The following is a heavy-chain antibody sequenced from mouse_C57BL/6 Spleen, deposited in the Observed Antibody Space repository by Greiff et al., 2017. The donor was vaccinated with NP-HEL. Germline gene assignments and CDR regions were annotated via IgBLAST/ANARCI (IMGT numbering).Heavy chain of an antibody. Sequence: EVKLVESEGGLVQPGSSMKLSCTASGFTYSDYYMAWVRQVPEKGLEWVANINYDGSSTYYLDSLKSRFIISRDNAKNILYLQMSSLKSEDTATYYCARVPDPYYFDYWGKGTTLTVSS. V-gene: IGHV5-16*01. CDR1: GFTYSDYY. J-gene: IGHJ2*01. CDR2: INYDGSST. CDR3: ARVPDPYYFDY.